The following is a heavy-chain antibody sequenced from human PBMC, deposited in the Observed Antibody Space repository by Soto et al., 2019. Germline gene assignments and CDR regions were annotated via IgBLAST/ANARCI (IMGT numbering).Heavy chain of an antibody. D-gene: IGHD3-10*01. CDR1: GYTFTGYY. Sequence: PRASVKVSCKASGYTFTGYYMHWVRQAPGQGLEWVGWINPNSGGTNYAQKFQGWVTMTRDTSISTAYMELSRLRSDDTAVYYCARTYYGSGSYGMDVWGQGTTVTVSS. CDR2: INPNSGGT. V-gene: IGHV1-2*04. J-gene: IGHJ6*02. CDR3: ARTYYGSGSYGMDV.